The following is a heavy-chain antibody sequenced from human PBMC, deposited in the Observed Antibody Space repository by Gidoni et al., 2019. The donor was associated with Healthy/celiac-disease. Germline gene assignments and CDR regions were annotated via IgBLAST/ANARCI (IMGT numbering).Heavy chain of an antibody. V-gene: IGHV3-48*02. J-gene: IGHJ6*03. Sequence: DAQLEESGGGLLQRGGSLRLSCADSGFTFSHYRMHWVRQAPGKGLWWIAYIGGTSFTMCYADSVKGRFTVSRDNAKNSLSLQMNRLRDEDAAVYYCARVRGYSTSYYMDVWGKGTRVTVSS. CDR3: ARVRGYSTSYYMDV. D-gene: IGHD5-18*01. CDR1: GFTFSHYR. CDR2: IGGTSFTM.